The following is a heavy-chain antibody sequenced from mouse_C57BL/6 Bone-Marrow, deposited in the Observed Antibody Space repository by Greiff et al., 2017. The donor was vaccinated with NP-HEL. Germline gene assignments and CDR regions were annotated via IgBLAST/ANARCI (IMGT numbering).Heavy chain of an antibody. V-gene: IGHV5-17*01. J-gene: IGHJ2*01. CDR2: ISSGSSTI. CDR3: ARFGNYPYFDY. CDR1: GFTFSDYG. D-gene: IGHD2-1*01. Sequence: EVQLVESGGGLVKPGGSLKLSCAASGFTFSDYGMHWVRQAPEKGLEWVAYISSGSSTIYYADTVKGRFTISRDNAKNTLFLQMTSLRSEDTAMYYCARFGNYPYFDYWGQGTTLTVSS.